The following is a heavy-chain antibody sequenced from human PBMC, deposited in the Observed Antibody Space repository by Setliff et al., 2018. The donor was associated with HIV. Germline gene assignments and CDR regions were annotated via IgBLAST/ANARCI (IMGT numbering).Heavy chain of an antibody. V-gene: IGHV3-43*01. J-gene: IGHJ1*01. CDR1: GFIFEDFT. Sequence: GGSLRLSCAASGFIFEDFTMNWVRQVPGKGLEWVSLISWDGSSTFYADSVKGRFIISRDNSKNTLYLQMNSLRAEDTAVYYCAKGSTIVVVAGTGYFQHWGQGTLVTVSS. CDR2: ISWDGSST. D-gene: IGHD6-19*01. CDR3: AKGSTIVVVAGTGYFQH.